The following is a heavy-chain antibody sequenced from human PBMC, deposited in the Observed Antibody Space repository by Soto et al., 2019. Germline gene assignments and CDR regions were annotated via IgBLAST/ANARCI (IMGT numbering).Heavy chain of an antibody. CDR1: GFTFSSYA. D-gene: IGHD3-22*01. CDR3: ARGLYYYDSSADDI. J-gene: IGHJ3*02. CDR2: ISGSGGST. Sequence: EVQLLESGGGLVQPGGSLRLSCAASGFTFSSYAMSWVRQAPGKGLEWVSGISGSGGSTYYNPSLKSRVYISVDTSNKFSLKLSSVTAADTAVYFCARGLYYYDSSADDIWGQGTMVTVSS. V-gene: IGHV3-23*02.